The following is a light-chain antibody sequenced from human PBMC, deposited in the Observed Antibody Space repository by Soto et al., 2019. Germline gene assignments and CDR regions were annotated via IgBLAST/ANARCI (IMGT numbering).Light chain of an antibody. J-gene: IGKJ4*01. CDR3: QQLNSYPLT. CDR1: QGISIH. V-gene: IGKV1-9*01. CDR2: AAS. Sequence: DIQLTQSPSFLSSSVGDRVTISCRASQGISIHLAWYQQKPGKAPKLLIYAASTLESGAPSRFSGSGSGTEFTRTISSLQPEYFATYYCQQLNSYPLTFGGGTKVEIK.